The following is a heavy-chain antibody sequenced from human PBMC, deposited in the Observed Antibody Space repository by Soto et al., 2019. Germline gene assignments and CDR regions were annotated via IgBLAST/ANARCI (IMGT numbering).Heavy chain of an antibody. D-gene: IGHD3-22*01. J-gene: IGHJ1*01. CDR2: IYSGGSP. CDR3: ARDRVESGYPEYFQH. CDR1: GFTVSSNY. V-gene: IGHV3-53*01. Sequence: EVQLVESGGGLIQPGGSLRLSCAASGFTVSSNYMSWVRQAPGKGLEWVSVIYSGGSPYYADSVKGRFTISRDNSKNTLYLQMNSLRAEYTAVYYCARDRVESGYPEYFQHWGQGTLVTVSS.